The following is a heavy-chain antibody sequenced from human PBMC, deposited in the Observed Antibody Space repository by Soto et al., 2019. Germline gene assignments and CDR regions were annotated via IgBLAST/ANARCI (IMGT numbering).Heavy chain of an antibody. Sequence: QVQLVESGGGVVQPGRSLRLSCAASGFTFSSYGMHWVRQAPGKGLEWVAVIWYDGSNKYYADSVKGRFTISRDNSKNTLYLQMNSLRAEDTAVYYCARGRDYYDSSGYYEPGPLSPWGQGTLVTVSS. CDR3: ARGRDYYDSSGYYEPGPLSP. J-gene: IGHJ4*02. D-gene: IGHD3-22*01. V-gene: IGHV3-33*01. CDR2: IWYDGSNK. CDR1: GFTFSSYG.